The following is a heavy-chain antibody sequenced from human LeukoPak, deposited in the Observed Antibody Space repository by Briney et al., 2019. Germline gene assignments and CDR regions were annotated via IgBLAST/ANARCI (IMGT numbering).Heavy chain of an antibody. J-gene: IGHJ4*02. Sequence: GGSLRLSCAASGFTFSDYHMNWIRQAPGKGLEWVSHISSSGSTIYYIDSVKGRFTISRDNAENSLHLQMDSLRGEDTAVYYCARMMTNYYDSSGYYIYWGQGTLVTVSS. CDR3: ARMMTNYYDSSGYYIY. CDR2: ISSSGSTI. D-gene: IGHD3-22*01. V-gene: IGHV3-11*01. CDR1: GFTFSDYH.